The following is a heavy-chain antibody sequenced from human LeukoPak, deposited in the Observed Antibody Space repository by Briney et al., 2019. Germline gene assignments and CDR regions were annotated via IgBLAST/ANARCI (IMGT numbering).Heavy chain of an antibody. V-gene: IGHV4-34*01. CDR2: MNHSGST. D-gene: IGHD3-10*01. J-gene: IGHJ6*03. CDR1: GGSFSGYY. Sequence: SETLSLACAVYGGSFSGYYWSWIRQPPGKGLEWIGEMNHSGSTNYNPSLKSRVTISVDTSKNQFSLKLSSVTAADTAAYYCARRLGRKFGERFYYYHYMDVWGKGTTVTISS. CDR3: ARRLGRKFGERFYYYHYMDV.